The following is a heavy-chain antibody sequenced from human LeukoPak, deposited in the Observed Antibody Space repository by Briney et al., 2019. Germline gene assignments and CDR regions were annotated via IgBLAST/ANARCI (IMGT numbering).Heavy chain of an antibody. J-gene: IGHJ3*02. Sequence: SETLSLTCTVSGGSISTYYWSWIRQPAGKGLEWIGRIYASGSTNYNPSLKSRVSMSVDTSENQFSLKLSSVTAADTAVYYCARDVGWEAFDIWGQGTMVTVSS. V-gene: IGHV4-4*07. CDR1: GGSISTYY. CDR3: ARDVGWEAFDI. D-gene: IGHD1-26*01. CDR2: IYASGST.